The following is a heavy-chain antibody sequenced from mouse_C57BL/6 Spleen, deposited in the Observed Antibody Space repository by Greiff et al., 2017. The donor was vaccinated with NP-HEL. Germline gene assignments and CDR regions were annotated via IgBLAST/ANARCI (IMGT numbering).Heavy chain of an antibody. CDR3: ARGDYDGAWFAY. V-gene: IGHV1-47*01. CDR1: GYTFTTYP. J-gene: IGHJ3*01. Sequence: VKLMESGAELVKPGASVKMSCKASGYTFTTYPIEWMKQNHGKSLEWIGNFHPYNDDTKYNEKFKGKATLTVEKSSSTVYLELSRLTSDDSAVYYGARGDYDGAWFAYWGQGTLVTVSA. D-gene: IGHD2-4*01. CDR2: FHPYNDDT.